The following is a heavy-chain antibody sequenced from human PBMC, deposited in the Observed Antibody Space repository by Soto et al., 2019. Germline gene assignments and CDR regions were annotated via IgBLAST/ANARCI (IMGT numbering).Heavy chain of an antibody. CDR1: GGTFSSYA. V-gene: IGHV1-69*01. CDR2: IIPIFGTA. Sequence: QVQLVQSGAEVKKPGSSVKVSCKASGGTFSSYAISWVRQAPGQGLEWMGGIIPIFGTANYAQKFQGRVTLTADESTSTAYMELSSLRSEDTAVYYCARVFRGSCWSEGGNYGMDVWGQGTTVTVSS. CDR3: ARVFRGSCWSEGGNYGMDV. J-gene: IGHJ6*02. D-gene: IGHD6-19*01.